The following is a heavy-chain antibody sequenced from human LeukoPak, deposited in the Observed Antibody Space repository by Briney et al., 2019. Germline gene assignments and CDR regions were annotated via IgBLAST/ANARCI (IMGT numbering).Heavy chain of an antibody. CDR3: GRTGDLSDY. J-gene: IGHJ4*02. CDR2: IKQDGSEK. D-gene: IGHD7-27*01. V-gene: IGHV3-7*01. Sequence: PGGSLRLSCAVSGFTFSSYVMTWVRQAPGKGLDWVANIKQDGSEKHYVDSVKGRFTISRDNTENSLYLQMDSLRVDDTAVYYCGRTGDLSDYWGQGILVTVSS. CDR1: GFTFSSYV.